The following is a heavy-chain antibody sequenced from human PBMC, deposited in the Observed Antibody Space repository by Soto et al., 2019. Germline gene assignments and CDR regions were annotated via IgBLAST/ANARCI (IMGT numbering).Heavy chain of an antibody. J-gene: IGHJ4*02. Sequence: QVQLVESGGGVVQPGRSLRLSCAASGFTFSSYGMHWVRQAPGKGLEWVAVISYDGSNKYYADSVKGRFTISRDNSKNTLYLQMYSLRAEHTAVYYCAKETYSGPLDYWGQGTLVTVSS. CDR1: GFTFSSYG. CDR3: AKETYSGPLDY. D-gene: IGHD2-15*01. CDR2: ISYDGSNK. V-gene: IGHV3-30*18.